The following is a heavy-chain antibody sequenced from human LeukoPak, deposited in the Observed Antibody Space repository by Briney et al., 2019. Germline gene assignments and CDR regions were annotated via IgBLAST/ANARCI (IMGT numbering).Heavy chain of an antibody. Sequence: PSETLSLTCTVSGGSISSYYWSWIRQPAGKGLEWIGRIYASGSTNYNPSLKTRVTMSVDTSKNQFSLKLSSVTAADTAVYYCARVYLVPITFGGVTLGFDIWGQGTMVTVSS. D-gene: IGHD3-16*01. CDR1: GGSISSYY. J-gene: IGHJ3*02. CDR3: ARVYLVPITFGGVTLGFDI. V-gene: IGHV4-4*07. CDR2: IYASGST.